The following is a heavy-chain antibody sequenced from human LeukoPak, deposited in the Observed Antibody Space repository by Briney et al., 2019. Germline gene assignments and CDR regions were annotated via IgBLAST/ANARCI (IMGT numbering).Heavy chain of an antibody. CDR2: ISSNGDNT. CDR3: VRGTGY. V-gene: IGHV3-64D*06. J-gene: IGHJ4*02. CDR1: GFTFSTYV. Sequence: GGSLRLSCSASGFTFSTYVMHWVRQAPGKGLEYVSAISSNGDNTYYADSVRGRFTISRDNSKNTLYLQMSSLRADDTAVYYCVRGTGYWGQGTLVTVSS.